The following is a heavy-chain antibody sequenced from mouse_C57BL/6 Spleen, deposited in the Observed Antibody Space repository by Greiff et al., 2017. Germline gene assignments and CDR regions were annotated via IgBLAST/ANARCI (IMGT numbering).Heavy chain of an antibody. V-gene: IGHV1-61*01. Sequence: QVQLKQPGAELVRPGSSVKLSCKASGYTFTSYWLDWVKQRPGQGLEWIGNIYPSDSETHYNQKFKDKATLTVDKSSSTAYMQPSSLTSEDSAVYYCARWRGDYDGGAMDYWGQGTSVTVSS. CDR3: ARWRGDYDGGAMDY. D-gene: IGHD2-4*01. CDR2: IYPSDSET. J-gene: IGHJ4*01. CDR1: GYTFTSYW.